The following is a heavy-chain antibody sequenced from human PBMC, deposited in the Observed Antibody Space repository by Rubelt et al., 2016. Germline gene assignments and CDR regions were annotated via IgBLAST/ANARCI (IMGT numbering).Heavy chain of an antibody. CDR3: AKYRQSGIGRDI. CDR1: GFTFSTYA. D-gene: IGHD3-16*01. CDR2: ISPDSREI. V-gene: IGHV3-23*01. Sequence: AASGFTFSTYAMHWVRQAPGKGLEWVSMISPDSREIHYKDAVKGRFTISRDNSKNMLFLQMNSLEVEDTALYYCAKYRQSGIGRDIWGQGTMVTVSS. J-gene: IGHJ3*02.